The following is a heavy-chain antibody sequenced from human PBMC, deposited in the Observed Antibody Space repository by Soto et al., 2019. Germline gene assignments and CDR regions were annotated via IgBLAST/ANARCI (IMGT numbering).Heavy chain of an antibody. V-gene: IGHV3-30*18. J-gene: IGHJ6*01. D-gene: IGHD3-10*01. Sequence: QVQLVESGGGVVQPGRSLRLSCAASGFTFSSYGMHWVRQAPGKGLEWVAVISYDGSNKYYADSVKGRFTISRDNSKNTLYLQMNSLRAEDTAVYYCAKERYYGSGSYGPFYYYYGMDVW. CDR2: ISYDGSNK. CDR3: AKERYYGSGSYGPFYYYYGMDV. CDR1: GFTFSSYG.